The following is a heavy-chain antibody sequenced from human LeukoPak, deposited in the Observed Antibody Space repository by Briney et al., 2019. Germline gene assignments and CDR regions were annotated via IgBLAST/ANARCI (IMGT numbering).Heavy chain of an antibody. CDR3: AKDASIFGVVVGRFDY. CDR2: ISGSGGST. CDR1: GFTFSSYA. D-gene: IGHD3-3*01. J-gene: IGHJ4*02. Sequence: VGSLRLTCAASGFTFSSYAMSWVRQAPGKGQEWVSAISGSGGSTYYADSVKGRFTISRDNSKNTLYLQMNSLRAEDTAVYYCAKDASIFGVVVGRFDYWGQGTLVTVSS. V-gene: IGHV3-23*01.